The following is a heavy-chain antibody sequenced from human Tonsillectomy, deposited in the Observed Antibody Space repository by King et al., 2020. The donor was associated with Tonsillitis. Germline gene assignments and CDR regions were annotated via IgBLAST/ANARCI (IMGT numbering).Heavy chain of an antibody. Sequence: QLQESGPGLVKPSETLSLTCTVSGGSISSYYWSWIRQPPGKGLEWIGYIYYSGSTNYNPSLKSRVTISVDTSKNQFSLKLSSVTAADTAVYYCAGGRRGYSGGYYKNLYWNYWGQGTLVTVSS. V-gene: IGHV4-59*01. CDR3: AGGRRGYSGGYYKNLYWNY. CDR2: IYYSGST. CDR1: GGSISSYY. J-gene: IGHJ4*02. D-gene: IGHD3-22*01.